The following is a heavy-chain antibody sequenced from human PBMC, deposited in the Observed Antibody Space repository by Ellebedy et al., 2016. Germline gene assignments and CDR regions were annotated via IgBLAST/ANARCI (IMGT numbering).Heavy chain of an antibody. J-gene: IGHJ4*02. Sequence: GGSLRLSCAASGFIFSSYWMHWVRQAPGKGLVWVSRVSGDGTSTNYADFVKGRFTTSRDNVKNTVFLQMRSLRAEDTAIYYCVRDLGVTSSSLDTWGQGTMVTVSS. D-gene: IGHD4-11*01. V-gene: IGHV3-74*01. CDR3: VRDLGVTSSSLDT. CDR1: GFIFSSYW. CDR2: VSGDGTST.